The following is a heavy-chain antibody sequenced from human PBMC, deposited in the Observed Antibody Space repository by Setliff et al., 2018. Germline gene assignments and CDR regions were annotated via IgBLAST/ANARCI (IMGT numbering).Heavy chain of an antibody. D-gene: IGHD1-1*01. CDR3: ARDGHNVYYFDY. CDR1: GFSFSNYW. Sequence: AGGSLRLSCAASGFSFSNYWMHWVRQAPGKGLVWVSRINSDGSSTNYADSVKGQFTVSRDNAKNTLYLQMNSLRAEDTAVYYCARDGHNVYYFDYWGLGTLVTVSS. CDR2: INSDGSST. V-gene: IGHV3-74*01. J-gene: IGHJ4*02.